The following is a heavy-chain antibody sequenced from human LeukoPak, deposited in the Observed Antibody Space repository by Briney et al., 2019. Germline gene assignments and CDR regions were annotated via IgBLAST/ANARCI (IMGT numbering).Heavy chain of an antibody. CDR1: GFTFSSYA. CDR2: ISGSGGST. D-gene: IGHD4-17*01. Sequence: GGSLRLSCAASGFTFSSYAMSWVRQAPGKGLEWVSAISGSGGSTYYADSVTGRFTISRDNSKNTLYLQMNSLRAEDTAVYYCAKDFYGDSVVDYWGQGTLVTVSS. V-gene: IGHV3-23*01. CDR3: AKDFYGDSVVDY. J-gene: IGHJ4*02.